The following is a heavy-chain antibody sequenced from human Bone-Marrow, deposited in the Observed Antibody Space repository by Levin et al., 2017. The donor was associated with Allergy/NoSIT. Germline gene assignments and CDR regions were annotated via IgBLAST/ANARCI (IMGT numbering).Heavy chain of an antibody. Sequence: ASVKVSCKASGYTFTSYDINWVRQATGQGLEWMGWMNPNSANTGYAQKFQGRVTMTRNTSISTAYMELSSLGSEDTAVYYCARAIGAGPPYYDFDYWGQGALVTVSS. J-gene: IGHJ4*02. V-gene: IGHV1-8*01. CDR1: GYTFTSYD. CDR2: MNPNSANT. CDR3: ARAIGAGPPYYDFDY. D-gene: IGHD3-22*01.